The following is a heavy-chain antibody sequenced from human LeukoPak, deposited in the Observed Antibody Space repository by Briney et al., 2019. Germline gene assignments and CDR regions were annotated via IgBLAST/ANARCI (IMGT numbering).Heavy chain of an antibody. CDR2: IHSSGTH. J-gene: IGHJ4*02. Sequence: SQTLSLTCTVSGDSISGRAYYWSWIRQPAGKGLEWIGRIHSSGTHSYNPSLRSRVSISVETSKNQFSLKLSSLTAADTAVYFCSRERGFWSGYFRPRYFDYWGQGTLVTV. D-gene: IGHD3-3*01. V-gene: IGHV4-61*02. CDR1: GDSISGRAYY. CDR3: SRERGFWSGYFRPRYFDY.